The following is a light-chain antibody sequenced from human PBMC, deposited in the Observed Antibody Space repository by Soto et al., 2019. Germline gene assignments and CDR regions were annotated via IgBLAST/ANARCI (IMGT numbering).Light chain of an antibody. J-gene: IGLJ1*01. CDR3: QAYDSSLSQNV. CDR2: GNT. V-gene: IGLV1-40*01. Sequence: QSVLTQSPSVSGAPGQRVTISCTGGSSNIGADYDVHWYQQLPGTAPKLLIYGNTNRPSGVPDRFSGSKSGTSVSLAITGLQAADEADYYCQAYDSSLSQNVFGTGTKVTVL. CDR1: SSNIGADYD.